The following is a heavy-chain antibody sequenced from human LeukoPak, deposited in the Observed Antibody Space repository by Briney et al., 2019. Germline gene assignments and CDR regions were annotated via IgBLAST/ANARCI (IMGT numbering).Heavy chain of an antibody. Sequence: GGSLRLSCAASGFIFSDYHMSWIRQAPGKGLEWVPYISSSSTYTNYADSVKGRFTISRDNAKNSLYLQMNSLRADDTAVYYCARDSGSGWFDPWGQGTLVTVSS. CDR2: ISSSSTYT. V-gene: IGHV3-11*05. CDR1: GFIFSDYH. J-gene: IGHJ5*02. D-gene: IGHD3-10*01. CDR3: ARDSGSGWFDP.